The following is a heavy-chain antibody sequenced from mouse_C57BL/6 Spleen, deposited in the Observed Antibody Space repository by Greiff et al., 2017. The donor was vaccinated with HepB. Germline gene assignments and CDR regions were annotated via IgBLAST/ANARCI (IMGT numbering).Heavy chain of an antibody. V-gene: IGHV1-81*01. CDR1: GYTFTSYG. Sequence: VKLVESGAELARPGASVKLSCKASGYTFTSYGISWVKQRTGQGLEWIGEIYPRSGNTYYNEKFKGKATLTADKSSSTAYMELRSLTSEDSAVYFCARYAVVARRYFDVWGTGTTVTVSS. D-gene: IGHD1-1*01. CDR2: IYPRSGNT. J-gene: IGHJ1*03. CDR3: ARYAVVARRYFDV.